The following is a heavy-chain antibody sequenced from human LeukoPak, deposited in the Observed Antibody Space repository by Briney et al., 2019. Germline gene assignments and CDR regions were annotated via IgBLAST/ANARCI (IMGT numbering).Heavy chain of an antibody. Sequence: PGGSLRLSCAASGFTFDSYAMHWVRQPPGKGLEWVSSISWNSGSRDYADSVKGRFTISRDNAKNSLYLQVNSLRAEDTALYYCAKDMKYYGSGSYYPGREYSYYGIDVWGQGTTVTDCS. D-gene: IGHD3-10*01. CDR3: AKDMKYYGSGSYYPGREYSYYGIDV. J-gene: IGHJ6*01. CDR1: GFTFDSYA. CDR2: ISWNSGSR. V-gene: IGHV3-9*01.